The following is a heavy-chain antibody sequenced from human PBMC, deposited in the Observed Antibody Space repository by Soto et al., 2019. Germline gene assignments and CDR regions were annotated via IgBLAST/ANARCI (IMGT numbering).Heavy chain of an antibody. CDR1: GFTFKESA. Sequence: GSLRLSCEASGFTFKESAMNWVRQAPGKGLEWVSYIRSSGSTIYYADSVKGRFTISRDNAKNSLYLQMNSLRAEDTAVYYCARRGSSSRVVPPKDYWGQGTLVTVSS. V-gene: IGHV3-11*01. J-gene: IGHJ4*02. CDR2: IRSSGSTI. CDR3: ARRGSSSRVVPPKDY. D-gene: IGHD6-6*01.